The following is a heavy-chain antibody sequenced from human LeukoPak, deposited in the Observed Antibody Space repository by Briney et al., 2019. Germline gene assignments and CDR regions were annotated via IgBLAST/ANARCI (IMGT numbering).Heavy chain of an antibody. CDR3: ARGNCGGDCYNYYYGMDV. CDR1: GGSLSSGSYY. J-gene: IGHJ6*02. D-gene: IGHD2-21*02. CDR2: IYTSGST. V-gene: IGHV4-61*02. Sequence: SQTLSLTCTVSGGSLSSGSYYWSWIRQPAGKGLEWIGRIYTSGSTNYNPSLKSRVTISVDTSKNQFSLKLSSVTAADTAVYYCARGNCGGDCYNYYYGMDVWGQGTTVTVSS.